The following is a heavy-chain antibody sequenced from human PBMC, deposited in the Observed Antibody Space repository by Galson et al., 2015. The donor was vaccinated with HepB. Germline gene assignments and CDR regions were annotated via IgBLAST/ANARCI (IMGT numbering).Heavy chain of an antibody. CDR1: GFTVSSNH. V-gene: IGHV3-53*04. Sequence: SLRLSCAASGFTVSSNHMSWVRQAPGKGLEWVPVIYSGGDTDYADSVKGRFTISRHNFQNTLYLQMNSLRVEDTAVYYCASTRGFYYWGQGTLVIVSP. CDR3: ASTRGFYY. CDR2: IYSGGDT. J-gene: IGHJ4*02. D-gene: IGHD2-15*01.